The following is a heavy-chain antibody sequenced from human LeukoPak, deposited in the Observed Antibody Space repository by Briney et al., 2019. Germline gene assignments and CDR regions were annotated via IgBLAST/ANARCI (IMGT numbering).Heavy chain of an antibody. CDR3: ARHPHYYFDNSAR. J-gene: IGHJ4*02. CDR2: LYYSGNT. V-gene: IGHV4-39*01. Sequence: PSETLSLTCTVSGDSVSTSNSYWGWIRQPPGKGLEWIGSLYYSGNTYYSPSLKSRVTISVDTSRNQLSLRLSSVTAADTAVYYCARHPHYYFDNSARWGQGTLVTVPS. CDR1: GDSVSTSNSY. D-gene: IGHD3-22*01.